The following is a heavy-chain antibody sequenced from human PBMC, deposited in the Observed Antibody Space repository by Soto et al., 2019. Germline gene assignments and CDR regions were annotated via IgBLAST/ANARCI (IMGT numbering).Heavy chain of an antibody. Sequence: PGGXLRXSCAASGVTFSSXGRHLVRXATXXGXXXXXXXSYDGSNKYYADSVKGRFTISRDNSKNTLYLQMNSLRAEDTAVYYCAKVDRSPIWDIVVVPAAPGDAFDIWGQGTMLTVSS. J-gene: IGHJ3*02. CDR1: GVTFSSXG. CDR3: AKVDRSPIWDIVVVPAAPGDAFDI. D-gene: IGHD2-2*01. V-gene: IGHV3-30*18. CDR2: XSYDGSNK.